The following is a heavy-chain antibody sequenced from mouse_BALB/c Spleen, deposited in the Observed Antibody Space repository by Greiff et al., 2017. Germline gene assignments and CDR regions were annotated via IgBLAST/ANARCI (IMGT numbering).Heavy chain of an antibody. V-gene: IGHV1-54*01. D-gene: IGHD2-1*01. CDR3: TVRGNYEGAMDY. Sequence: QVQLQQSGAELVRPGTSVKVSCKASGYAFTNYLIEWVKQRPGQGLEWIGVINPGSGGTNYNEKFKGKATLTADKSSSTAYMQLSSLTSDDSAVYYCTVRGNYEGAMDYWGQGTSVTVSS. CDR1: GYAFTNYL. CDR2: INPGSGGT. J-gene: IGHJ4*01.